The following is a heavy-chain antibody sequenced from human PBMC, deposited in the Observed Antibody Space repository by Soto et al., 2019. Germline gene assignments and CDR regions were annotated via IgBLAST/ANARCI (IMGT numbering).Heavy chain of an antibody. CDR3: ARSRGYSYGFVFLY. V-gene: IGHV4-30-2*01. Sequence: SETLSLTCAVSGGSISSGGYSWSWIRQPPGKGLEWIGYIYHSGSTYYNPSLKSRVTISVDRSKNQFSLKLSSVTAADTAVYYCARSRGYSYGFVFLYWGQGTLVTVSS. CDR1: GGSISSGGYS. CDR2: IYHSGST. D-gene: IGHD5-18*01. J-gene: IGHJ4*02.